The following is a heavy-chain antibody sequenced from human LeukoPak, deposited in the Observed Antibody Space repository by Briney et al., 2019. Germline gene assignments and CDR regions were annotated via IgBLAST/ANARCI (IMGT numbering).Heavy chain of an antibody. V-gene: IGHV1-24*01. CDR3: AAPAELVVVNAFDY. J-gene: IGHJ4*02. CDR1: GYTLTELS. Sequence: GASVTVSCKVSGYTLTELSMHWVRQAPGKGREWMGGFDPVDGETIYAQKFQGRVTMTEDTSTDTAYMELSSLRSEDTAVYYCAAPAELVVVNAFDYWGQGTLVTVSS. CDR2: FDPVDGET. D-gene: IGHD3-22*01.